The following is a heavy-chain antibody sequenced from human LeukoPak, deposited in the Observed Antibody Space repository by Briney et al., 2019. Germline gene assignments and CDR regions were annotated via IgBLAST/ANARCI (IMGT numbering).Heavy chain of an antibody. D-gene: IGHD6-13*01. V-gene: IGHV3-23*03. CDR2: IHSDGSTT. CDR3: AKDRQQLVAAYYFDY. J-gene: IGHJ4*02. CDR1: GFTFSSYA. Sequence: GGPLRLSCAASGFTFSSYAMSWVRQAPGKGLEWVSLIHSDGSTTIYADSVKGRFTISRDNAKKTLYLQMNSLRAEDTAVYYCAKDRQQLVAAYYFDYWGQGTLVTVSS.